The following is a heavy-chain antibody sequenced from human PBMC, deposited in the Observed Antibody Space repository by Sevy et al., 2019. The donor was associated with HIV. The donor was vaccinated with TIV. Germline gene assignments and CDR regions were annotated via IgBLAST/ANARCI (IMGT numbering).Heavy chain of an antibody. CDR1: GFTFSRYW. Sequence: GWSLRLACAASGFTFSRYWMHWVRHAPGKGLVWVSRINTHGTNTIYADYVKGRFNISRDNAKNTVYLQMNSLRAEDTGVYYCAREGVDFWSGPVDFDYGMDVWVQGTTVTVSS. D-gene: IGHD3-3*01. J-gene: IGHJ6*02. CDR3: AREGVDFWSGPVDFDYGMDV. CDR2: INTHGTNT. V-gene: IGHV3-74*01.